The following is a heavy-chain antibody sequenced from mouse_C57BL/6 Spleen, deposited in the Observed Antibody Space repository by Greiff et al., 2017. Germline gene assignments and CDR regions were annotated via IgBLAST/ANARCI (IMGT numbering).Heavy chain of an antibody. Sequence: VQLQQPGAELVRPGSSVKLSCKASGYTFTSYWMDWVKQRPGQGLEWIGNIYPSDSETHYNQKFKDKATLTVDKSSSTAYMQLSSLTSEDSAVYYCARTSAYYSNYGYFDVWGTGTTVTVSS. J-gene: IGHJ1*03. V-gene: IGHV1-61*01. CDR3: ARTSAYYSNYGYFDV. D-gene: IGHD2-5*01. CDR2: IYPSDSET. CDR1: GYTFTSYW.